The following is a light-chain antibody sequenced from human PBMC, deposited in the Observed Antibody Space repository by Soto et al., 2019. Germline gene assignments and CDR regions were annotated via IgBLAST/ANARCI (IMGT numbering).Light chain of an antibody. CDR3: QQYNSYSWT. V-gene: IGKV1-5*01. CDR2: DAS. Sequence: DIQMTQSPSSVSSSVGDRFTITCLASQSISSWLAWYQQKPGKAPKLLIYDASTLESGVPSRFSGSRSGTEFTLTISSLQPDDFATYYCQQYNSYSWTFGQGTKVDI. CDR1: QSISSW. J-gene: IGKJ1*01.